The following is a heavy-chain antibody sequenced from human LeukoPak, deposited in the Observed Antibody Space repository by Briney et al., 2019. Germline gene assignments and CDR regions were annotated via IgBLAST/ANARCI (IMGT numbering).Heavy chain of an antibody. CDR1: GFTFSSYG. Sequence: GGSLILSCAASGFTFSSYGMHWVRQAPGKGLEWVAVIWYDGSNKYYADSVKGRFTISRDNVKNTLYLQMNSLRAEDTAVYYCARVLGGDSRGYFDYWGQGTLVTVSS. V-gene: IGHV3-33*01. J-gene: IGHJ4*02. D-gene: IGHD2-21*02. CDR3: ARVLGGDSRGYFDY. CDR2: IWYDGSNK.